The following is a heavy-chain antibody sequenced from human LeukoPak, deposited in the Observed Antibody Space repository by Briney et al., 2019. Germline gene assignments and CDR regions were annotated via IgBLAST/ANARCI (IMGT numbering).Heavy chain of an antibody. CDR2: VSDSGKT. D-gene: IGHD1-1*01. CDR1: GGSITNYY. V-gene: IGHV4-59*08. CDR3: VRVGRSHHWSPDF. J-gene: IGHJ4*02. Sequence: SSETLSLTCTVSGGSITNYYWGCIRQPPGKGLGWIGFVSDSGKTNYSPSLRSRVTFSVDTSKNQFSLNLTSVTAADTAVYYCVRVGRSHHWSPDFWGLGTLVTVSS.